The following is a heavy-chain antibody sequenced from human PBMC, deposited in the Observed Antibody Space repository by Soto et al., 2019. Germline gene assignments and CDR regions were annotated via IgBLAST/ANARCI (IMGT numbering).Heavy chain of an antibody. CDR3: AHRPIVGAAI. CDR1: GGSISNSNW. D-gene: IGHD1-26*01. J-gene: IGHJ4*02. Sequence: QVQLQESGPGLVKPSGTLSPTCAVFGGSISNSNWWTWVRQPPGKGLDWIGEIFHSGSTNYNSSLMGRVTISVDKANSQLSLKLSSVTAADTAVYHCAHRPIVGAAIWGQGTLVTVSS. V-gene: IGHV4-4*02. CDR2: IFHSGST.